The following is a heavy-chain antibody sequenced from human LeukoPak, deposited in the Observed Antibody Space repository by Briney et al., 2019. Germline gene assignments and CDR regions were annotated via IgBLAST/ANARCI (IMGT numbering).Heavy chain of an antibody. CDR1: GFIFSRYA. CDR3: ARDHVYGGADY. D-gene: IGHD5/OR15-5a*01. Sequence: GGSLRLSCAASGFIFSRYAIHWVRQAPGKGLEWVSLTSGDGITTYFADSVKGRFTISRDNSKSSLFLQMNSLRTEDTALYYCARDHVYGGADYWGQGTLVTVSS. J-gene: IGHJ4*02. CDR2: TSGDGITT. V-gene: IGHV3-43*02.